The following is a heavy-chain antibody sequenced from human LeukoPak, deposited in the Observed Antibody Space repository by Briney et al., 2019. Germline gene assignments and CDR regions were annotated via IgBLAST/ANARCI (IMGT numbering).Heavy chain of an antibody. CDR1: GGSFSGYY. V-gene: IGHV4-34*01. J-gene: IGHJ5*02. CDR2: INHSGST. D-gene: IGHD2-15*01. CDR3: ARARRYCSGGSCYSGWFDP. Sequence: SSETLSLTCAVYGGSFSGYYWSWIRQPPGKGPEWIGEINHSGSTNYNPSLKSRVTISVDTSKNQFSLKLSSVTAADTAVYYCARARRYCSGGSCYSGWFDPWGQGTLVTVSS.